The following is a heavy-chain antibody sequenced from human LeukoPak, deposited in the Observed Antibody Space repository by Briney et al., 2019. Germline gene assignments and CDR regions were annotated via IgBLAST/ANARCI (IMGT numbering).Heavy chain of an antibody. CDR1: GFTFSNSA. V-gene: IGHV3-21*01. J-gene: IGHJ4*02. D-gene: IGHD3-22*01. CDR3: AKDNYYDSDGYYVPDY. CDR2: IDYDSSHI. Sequence: GGSLRLSCAASGFTFSNSAMNWVRQVPGKGLEWVSSIDYDSSHIYYAASVRGRFTISRDNARNSVYLQMNSLRVEDTAVYYCAKDNYYDSDGYYVPDYWGQGTLVTVSS.